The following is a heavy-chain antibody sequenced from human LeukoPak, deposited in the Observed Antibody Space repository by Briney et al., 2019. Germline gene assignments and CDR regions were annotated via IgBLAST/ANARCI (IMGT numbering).Heavy chain of an antibody. D-gene: IGHD3-9*01. V-gene: IGHV3-33*08. J-gene: IGHJ4*02. Sequence: GGSLRLSCAASGFSFSSYWMHWVRQAPGKGLEWVAVIWYDGSNKYYADSVKGRFTISRDNSKNTLYLQMNSLRAEDTAVYYCARGNLRYFDWLLDFDYWGQGTLVTVSS. CDR3: ARGNLRYFDWLLDFDY. CDR2: IWYDGSNK. CDR1: GFSFSSYW.